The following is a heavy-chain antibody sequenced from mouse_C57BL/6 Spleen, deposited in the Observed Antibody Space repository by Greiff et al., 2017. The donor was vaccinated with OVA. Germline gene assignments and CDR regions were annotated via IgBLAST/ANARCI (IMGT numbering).Heavy chain of an antibody. J-gene: IGHJ4*01. CDR1: GYTFTDHT. CDR3: ARSGDGYYDGAMDD. CDR2: IYPRDGST. V-gene: IGHV1-78*01. Sequence: VQGVESDAELVKPGASVKISCKVSGYTFTDHTIHWMKQRPEQGLEWIGYIYPRDGSTKYNEKFKGKATLTADKSSSTAYMQLNSQTSEDSAVYFCARSGDGYYDGAMDDWGQGTSVTVSS. D-gene: IGHD2-3*01.